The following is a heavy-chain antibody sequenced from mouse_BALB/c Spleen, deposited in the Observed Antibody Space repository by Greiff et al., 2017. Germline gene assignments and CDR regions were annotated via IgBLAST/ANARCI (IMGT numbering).Heavy chain of an antibody. V-gene: IGHV1-9*01. Sequence: QVQLQQSGAELMKPGASVKISCKATGYTFSSYWIEWVKQRPGHGLEWIGEILPGSGSTNYNEKFKGKATFTADTSSNTAYMQLSSLTSEDSAVYYCARSRGRTTAGPSYFDYWGQGTTLTVSS. D-gene: IGHD1-2*01. CDR2: ILPGSGST. J-gene: IGHJ2*01. CDR1: GYTFSSYW. CDR3: ARSRGRTTAGPSYFDY.